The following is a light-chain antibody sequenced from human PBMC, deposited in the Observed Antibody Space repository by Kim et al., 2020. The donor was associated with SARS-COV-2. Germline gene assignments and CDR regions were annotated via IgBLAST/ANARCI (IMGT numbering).Light chain of an antibody. CDR1: QGINVF. CDR3: QKYDTHPLT. V-gene: IGKV1-33*01. CDR2: DVS. Sequence: DIQLSQSPSSLSASVGDRVTITCQASQGINVFLNWYQQKPGKAPKLLIYDVSNLETEVPSRFSGSGFGTHFIFTISSLQPEDIATYYCQKYDTHPLTFGGGTKVDIK. J-gene: IGKJ4*01.